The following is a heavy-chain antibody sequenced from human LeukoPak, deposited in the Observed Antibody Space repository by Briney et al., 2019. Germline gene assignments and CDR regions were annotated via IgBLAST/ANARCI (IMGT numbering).Heavy chain of an antibody. Sequence: AGGSLRLSCAASGFTLSNYSMNWVRQAPGKGLEWVSSISTGSSYIYYADSVKGRFTISRDNAKNSLYLQMNSLRAEDTAVYYCAKDGRGYKGDVWGKGTTVTVSS. CDR1: GFTLSNYS. CDR2: ISTGSSYI. D-gene: IGHD5-18*01. J-gene: IGHJ6*04. CDR3: AKDGRGYKGDV. V-gene: IGHV3-21*04.